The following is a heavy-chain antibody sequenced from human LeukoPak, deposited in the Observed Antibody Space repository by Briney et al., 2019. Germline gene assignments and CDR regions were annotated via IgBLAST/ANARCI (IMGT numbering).Heavy chain of an antibody. CDR1: GGSISSSSYY. CDR2: IYYSGST. D-gene: IGHD3-10*01. V-gene: IGHV4-39*01. CDR3: ARRPLLYGSGSYSPGDYYYYYMDV. J-gene: IGHJ6*03. Sequence: PSETLSLTCTVSGGSISSSSYYWGWIRQPPGKGLEWIGSIYYSGSTYYNPSLKSRVTISVDTSKNQFSLKLSSVTAADTAVYYCARRPLLYGSGSYSPGDYYYYYMDVWGKGTTVTASS.